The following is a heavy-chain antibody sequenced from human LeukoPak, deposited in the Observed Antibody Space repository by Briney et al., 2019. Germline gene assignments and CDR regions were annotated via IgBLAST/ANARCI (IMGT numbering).Heavy chain of an antibody. J-gene: IGHJ5*02. D-gene: IGHD6-13*01. Sequence: PSETLSLTCTVSGGSISSSSYYWGWIRQPPGKGLEWIGSIYYSGSTYYNPSLKSRVTISVDTSKNQFSLKLSSVTAADTAVYYCSKRSSWYGGWFDPWGQGTLVTVSS. V-gene: IGHV4-39*07. CDR3: SKRSSWYGGWFDP. CDR2: IYYSGST. CDR1: GGSISSSSYY.